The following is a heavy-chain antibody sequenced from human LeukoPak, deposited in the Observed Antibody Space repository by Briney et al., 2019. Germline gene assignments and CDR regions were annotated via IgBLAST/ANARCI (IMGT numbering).Heavy chain of an antibody. Sequence: SETLSLTCAVYGGSFSGYYWSWIRQPPGKGLEWIGEINHSGSTNYNPSLKSRVTISEDTSKKQFSLKLSSVTAADTAVYYCARRLVVRFGSNYYYYYMDVWGKGTTVTVSS. CDR1: GGSFSGYY. D-gene: IGHD2-2*01. CDR3: ARRLVVRFGSNYYYYYMDV. CDR2: INHSGST. J-gene: IGHJ6*03. V-gene: IGHV4-34*01.